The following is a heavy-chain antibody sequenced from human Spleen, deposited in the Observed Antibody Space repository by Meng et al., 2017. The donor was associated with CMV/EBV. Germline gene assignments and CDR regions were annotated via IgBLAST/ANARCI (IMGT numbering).Heavy chain of an antibody. V-gene: IGHV3-15*01. J-gene: IGHJ4*02. CDR2: IKSKPDGGTT. CDR1: FTFSNAW. Sequence: FTFSNAWMNWVRQAPGKGLEWVGRIKSKPDGGTTDYAAPVKGRFTISRDDSKDTLYLQLNNLKTEDTAVYYCTPTIAAAGIRFSSGYWGQGTLVTVSS. D-gene: IGHD6-13*01. CDR3: TPTIAAAGIRFSSGY.